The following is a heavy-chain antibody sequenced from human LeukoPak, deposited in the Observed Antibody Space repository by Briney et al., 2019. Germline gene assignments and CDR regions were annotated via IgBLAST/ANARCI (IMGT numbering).Heavy chain of an antibody. V-gene: IGHV1-69*13. D-gene: IGHD6-13*01. Sequence: SVKVSCKASGGTFSSYAISWVRQAPGQGLEWMGGIIPIFGTANYAQKFQGRVTITADESTSTAYMELSSLRSEDTAVYYCARTGGYSSSWFPLDYWGQGTLVTVSS. CDR3: ARTGGYSSSWFPLDY. CDR1: GGTFSSYA. CDR2: IIPIFGTA. J-gene: IGHJ4*02.